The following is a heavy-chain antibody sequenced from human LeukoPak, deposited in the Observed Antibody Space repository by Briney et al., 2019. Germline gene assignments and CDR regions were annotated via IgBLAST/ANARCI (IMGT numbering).Heavy chain of an antibody. CDR3: AKWGSGSYFDY. D-gene: IGHD3-10*01. J-gene: IGHJ4*02. CDR1: GFTFSNDF. CDR2: IKQDGSEK. V-gene: IGHV3-7*01. Sequence: GGSLRLSCAVSGFTFSNDFMTWVRQAPGKGLEWVANIKQDGSEKYYVDSVKGRFTISRDNAKNSLYLQMNSLRAEDTAVYYCAKWGSGSYFDYWGQGTLVTVSS.